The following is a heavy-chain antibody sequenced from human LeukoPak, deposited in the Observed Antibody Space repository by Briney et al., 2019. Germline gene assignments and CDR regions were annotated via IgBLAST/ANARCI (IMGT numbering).Heavy chain of an antibody. J-gene: IGHJ4*02. V-gene: IGHV1-8*01. CDR2: MNPNSGNT. CDR3: ARAEIAAAGTMFDY. D-gene: IGHD6-13*01. Sequence: ASVTVSCKASGYTFTSYDINWVRQATGQGLEWMGWMNPNSGNTGYAQKFQGRVTMTRNTSISTAYMELSSLRSEDTAVYYCARAEIAAAGTMFDYWGQGTLVTVSS. CDR1: GYTFTSYD.